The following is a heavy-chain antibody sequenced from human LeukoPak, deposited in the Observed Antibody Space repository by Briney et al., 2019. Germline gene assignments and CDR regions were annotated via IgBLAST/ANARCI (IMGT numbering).Heavy chain of an antibody. D-gene: IGHD2-15*01. CDR2: ISSSSSYI. V-gene: IGHV3-21*01. CDR1: GFTFSSYS. J-gene: IGHJ6*03. CDR3: ARLDLGYCSGGSCYPYYYYMDV. Sequence: PGGSLRLSCAASGFTFSSYSMNWVRQAPGKGLEWVSSISSSSSYIYYADSVKGRFTISRDNAKNSLYLQMNSLGAEDTAVYYCARLDLGYCSGGSCYPYYYYMDVWGKGTTVTISS.